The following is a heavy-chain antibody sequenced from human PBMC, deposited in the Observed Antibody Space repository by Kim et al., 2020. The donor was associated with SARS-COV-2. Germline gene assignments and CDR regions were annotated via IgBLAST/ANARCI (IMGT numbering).Heavy chain of an antibody. J-gene: IGHJ4*02. D-gene: IGHD1-1*01. Sequence: ASGKVSCKASGYTFNSYNINWVRQAPGQGHEWMGWGSAYSGDTNYAQNLQGRATMTTDTSTSTAYMELRSLRSDDTAVYYCARALVGATAFDFWGQGILV. CDR1: GYTFNSYN. V-gene: IGHV1-18*01. CDR2: GSAYSGDT. CDR3: ARALVGATAFDF.